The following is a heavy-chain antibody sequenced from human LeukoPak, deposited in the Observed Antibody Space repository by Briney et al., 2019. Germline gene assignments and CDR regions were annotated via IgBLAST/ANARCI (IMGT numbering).Heavy chain of an antibody. CDR3: ARDQKLYDFWSGYYTYYYYGMDV. Sequence: ASVKVSCKASGGTFSSYAMHWVRQAPGQRLEWMVWINAGNGNTKYSQKFQGRVTITRDTSASTAYMELSSLRSEDTAVYYCARDQKLYDFWSGYYTYYYYGMDVWGQGTTVTVSS. CDR1: GGTFSSYA. CDR2: INAGNGNT. V-gene: IGHV1-3*01. D-gene: IGHD3-3*01. J-gene: IGHJ6*02.